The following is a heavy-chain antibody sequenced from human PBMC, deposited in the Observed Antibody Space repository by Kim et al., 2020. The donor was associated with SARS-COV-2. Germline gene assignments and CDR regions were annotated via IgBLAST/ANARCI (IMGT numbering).Heavy chain of an antibody. CDR1: GFTFSSYE. Sequence: LSLTCAASGFTFSSYEMNWVRQAPGKGLEWVSYISSSGSTIYYADSVKGRFTISRDNAKNSLYLQMNSLRAEDTAVYYCARDLTITIFGVVIDYYYMDVWGKGTTVTVSS. D-gene: IGHD3-3*01. J-gene: IGHJ6*03. CDR2: ISSSGSTI. CDR3: ARDLTITIFGVVIDYYYMDV. V-gene: IGHV3-48*03.